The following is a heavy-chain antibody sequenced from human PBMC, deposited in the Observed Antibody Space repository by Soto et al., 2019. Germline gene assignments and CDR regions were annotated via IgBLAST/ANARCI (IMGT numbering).Heavy chain of an antibody. D-gene: IGHD3-22*01. CDR2: FDPEDGET. J-gene: IGHJ3*02. V-gene: IGHV1-24*01. CDR1: GYTLTELS. Sequence: QVQLVQSGAEVKKPGASVKVSCKVSGYTLTELSMHWVRQAPGKGLEWMGGFDPEDGETIYAQKFQGRVTMTEDTSTDTADMELSSLRSEDTAVYYCATALRGYYYDSSGSLIWGQGTMVTVSS. CDR3: ATALRGYYYDSSGSLI.